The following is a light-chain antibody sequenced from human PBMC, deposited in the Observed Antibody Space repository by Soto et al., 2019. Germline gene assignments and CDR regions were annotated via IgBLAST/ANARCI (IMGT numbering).Light chain of an antibody. V-gene: IGLV4-69*01. J-gene: IGLJ3*02. Sequence: QSVLTQSPSASASLGASVKLTCTLTSVHSSYAIAWHQQEPEKGPRYLMKLHSDGRHSKGDGIPDRFSGSRSGAECYLTISSLQSEDEADYYCQTWDTGPWVFGGGTQLTVL. CDR2: LHSDGRH. CDR3: QTWDTGPWV. CDR1: SVHSSYA.